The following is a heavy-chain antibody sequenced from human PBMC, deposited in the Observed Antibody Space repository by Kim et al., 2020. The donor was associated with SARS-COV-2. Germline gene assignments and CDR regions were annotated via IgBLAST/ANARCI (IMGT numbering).Heavy chain of an antibody. CDR2: IFFTGRN. J-gene: IGHJ4*01. D-gene: IGHD3-10*01. CDR3: ARGTSAYYGSGAFFDF. Sequence: SETLSLTCSVSGGSISSFYWSWIRQPPGKGLEWIGYIFFTGRNNYNPSLKSRATLSGDTSKSQFSLRLTSVTAADTAVYYCARGTSAYYGSGAFFDFWG. CDR1: GGSISSFY. V-gene: IGHV4-59*08.